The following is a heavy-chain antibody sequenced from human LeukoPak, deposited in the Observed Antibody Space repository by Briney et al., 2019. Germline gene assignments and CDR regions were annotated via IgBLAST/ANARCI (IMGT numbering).Heavy chain of an antibody. Sequence: PSVTLSLTCAVYGGSFSGYYWSWIPQPPGKGLEWIGEINHSGSTNYNPSLKSRVTISVDTSKNQYSLKLSSVTAADSAVYYCARGQLMRPGWFDPWGQGTLVTVSS. V-gene: IGHV4-34*01. D-gene: IGHD2-8*01. CDR2: INHSGST. CDR3: ARGQLMRPGWFDP. CDR1: GGSFSGYY. J-gene: IGHJ5*02.